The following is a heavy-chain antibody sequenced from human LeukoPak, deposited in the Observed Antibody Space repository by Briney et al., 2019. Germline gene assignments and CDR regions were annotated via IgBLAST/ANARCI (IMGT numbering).Heavy chain of an antibody. J-gene: IGHJ4*02. CDR2: VGPYNRKT. CDR1: GYAFSSYG. Sequence: GASVTVSCKASGYAFSSYGIGWVRQAPGQGLEWMGWVGPYNRKTNYSQKFQGRVTMTTDTSTNTAYLELRTLRSDDTAVYYCARGAPRGVWNFYFDYWGQGTLVTVSS. D-gene: IGHD1-7*01. V-gene: IGHV1-18*01. CDR3: ARGAPRGVWNFYFDY.